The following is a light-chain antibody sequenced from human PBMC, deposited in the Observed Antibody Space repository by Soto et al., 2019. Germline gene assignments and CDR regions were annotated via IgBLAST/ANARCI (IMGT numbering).Light chain of an antibody. Sequence: EIVMTHSPATLSVSPWEIATLSCRASQSVSSNLAWYQQKPGQAPRLLIYGASTRATGIPARFSGSGSGTEFTLTIGSLQSEDFAVYYCQQYNNWPRTFGQGTKVDIK. CDR3: QQYNNWPRT. V-gene: IGKV3-15*01. CDR2: GAS. CDR1: QSVSSN. J-gene: IGKJ1*01.